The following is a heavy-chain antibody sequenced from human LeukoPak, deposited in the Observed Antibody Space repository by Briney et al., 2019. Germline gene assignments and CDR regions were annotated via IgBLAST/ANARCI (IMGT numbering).Heavy chain of an antibody. CDR2: VTDGGST. Sequence: GGSLRLSCAASGFTFSSYAMTWFRQAPGKGLEWVSSVTDGGSTYYADSVKGRFTISRDNSKNTLYLQMNSLRAEDTAVYYCAKCILTGYYKGYMDVWGKGTTVTISS. CDR1: GFTFSSYA. CDR3: AKCILTGYYKGYMDV. V-gene: IGHV3-23*01. J-gene: IGHJ6*03. D-gene: IGHD3-9*01.